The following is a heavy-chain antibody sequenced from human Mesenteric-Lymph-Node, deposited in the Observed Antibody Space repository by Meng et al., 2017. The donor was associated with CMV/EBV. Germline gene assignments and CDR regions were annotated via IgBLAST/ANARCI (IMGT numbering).Heavy chain of an antibody. CDR2: ISTYNGHT. CDR3: ARDPVVVLPAASSGNFDY. Sequence: YTFNSYGSSWVRQAPGQGLGWLGWISTYNGHTKYAKKVQGRVTLTTDTSTSTAYMELRSLRSDDTAVYYCARDPVVVLPAASSGNFDYWGQGTLVTVSS. CDR1: YTFNSYG. V-gene: IGHV1-18*04. J-gene: IGHJ4*02. D-gene: IGHD2-2*01.